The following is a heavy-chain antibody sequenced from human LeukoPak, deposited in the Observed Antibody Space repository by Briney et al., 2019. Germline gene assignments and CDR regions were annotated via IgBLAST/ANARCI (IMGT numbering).Heavy chain of an antibody. Sequence: PGRSLRLSCAASGFTFSSYGMHWVRQAPGKGLEWVALIWYDGSNKYYADSVKGRFTISRDNSKNTLYLQMNSLRAEDTAVYYCARDMRAMVRGVIVYYGMDVWGKGTTVTVSS. J-gene: IGHJ6*04. V-gene: IGHV3-33*01. CDR3: ARDMRAMVRGVIVYYGMDV. CDR2: IWYDGSNK. CDR1: GFTFSSYG. D-gene: IGHD3-10*01.